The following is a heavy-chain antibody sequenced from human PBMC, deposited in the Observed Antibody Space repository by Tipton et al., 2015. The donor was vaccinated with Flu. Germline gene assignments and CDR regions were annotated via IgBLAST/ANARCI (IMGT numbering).Heavy chain of an antibody. J-gene: IGHJ4*02. CDR1: GGSISSNSYY. Sequence: TLSLTCTVSGGSISSNSYYWGWIRQPPGNGLEWIGSIYHSGSTYYNPTLKSRVTISVDTSKNQLALKLRSVTAADTAVYYCARDLGGHSSGWKGPFDYWGQGTLVTVSS. V-gene: IGHV4-39*06. D-gene: IGHD6-19*01. CDR2: IYHSGST. CDR3: ARDLGGHSSGWKGPFDY.